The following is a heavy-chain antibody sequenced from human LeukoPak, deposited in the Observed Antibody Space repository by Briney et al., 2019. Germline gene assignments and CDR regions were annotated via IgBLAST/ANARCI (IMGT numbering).Heavy chain of an antibody. D-gene: IGHD3-22*01. CDR2: ISSSSSTI. J-gene: IGHJ3*02. CDR1: GCTFSSYS. V-gene: IGHV3-48*01. Sequence: PGGSLSLSTAASGCTFSSYSMNWVRQAPGKGLEWVSYISSSSSTIYYADSVKGRFTISRDNAKNSLYLQMNSLRAEDTAVYYCAKNYYDSSGLGDGAFDICGQGTMVTVSS. CDR3: AKNYYDSSGLGDGAFDI.